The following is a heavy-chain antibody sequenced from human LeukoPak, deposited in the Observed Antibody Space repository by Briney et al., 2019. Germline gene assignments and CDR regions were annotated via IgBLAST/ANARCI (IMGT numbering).Heavy chain of an antibody. CDR1: GYTFTSYD. CDR3: ARGTMVRGVIDNYYYGMDV. Sequence: EASVKVSCKASGYTFTSYDINWVRQATGQGLEWMGWMNPNSGNTGYAQKFQGRVTMTRNTSISTAYMELSSLRSEDTAVYYCARGTMVRGVIDNYYYGMDVWGQGTTVTASS. J-gene: IGHJ6*02. V-gene: IGHV1-8*01. D-gene: IGHD3-10*01. CDR2: MNPNSGNT.